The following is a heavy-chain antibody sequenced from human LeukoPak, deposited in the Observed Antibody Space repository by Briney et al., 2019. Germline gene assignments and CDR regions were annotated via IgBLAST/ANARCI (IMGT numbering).Heavy chain of an antibody. Sequence: SETLSLTCTVSGGSISSGIYYWSWIRRPAGKGLEWIGRIYTSGSTNYNPSLKSRVTISVDTSKNQFSLKLSSVTAADTAVYYCARAGMYNWNYFDYWGQGTLVTVSS. CDR2: IYTSGST. CDR3: ARAGMYNWNYFDY. D-gene: IGHD1-20*01. V-gene: IGHV4-61*02. CDR1: GGSISSGIYY. J-gene: IGHJ4*02.